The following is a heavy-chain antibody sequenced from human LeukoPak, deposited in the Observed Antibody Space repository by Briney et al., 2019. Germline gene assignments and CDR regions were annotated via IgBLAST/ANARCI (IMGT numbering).Heavy chain of an antibody. CDR2: IYYSGST. J-gene: IGHJ4*02. CDR1: GGSISSYY. CDR3: ARVCCGGDYPLNY. Sequence: SETLSLTCTVSGGSISSYYWSWIRQPPGKGLEWIGYIYYSGSTNYNPSLKSRVTISVDTSKNQFSLKLSSVTAADTAVYYCARVCCGGDYPLNYWGQGTLVTVSS. V-gene: IGHV4-59*01. D-gene: IGHD2-21*02.